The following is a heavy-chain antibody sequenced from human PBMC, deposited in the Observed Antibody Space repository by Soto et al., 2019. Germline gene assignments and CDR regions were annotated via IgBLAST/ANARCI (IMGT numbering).Heavy chain of an antibody. V-gene: IGHV1-18*01. CDR1: GYTFTSYG. CDR3: ARDGHSYGSFLQGGYGMDV. J-gene: IGHJ6*02. Sequence: QVQLVQSGAEVKKPGASVKVSCKASGYTFTSYGISWVQQAPGQGLEWMGWISAYNGNTNYAQKLQGRVTMTTDTSTSTAYMELRSLRSDDTAVYYCARDGHSYGSFLQGGYGMDVWGQGTTVTVSS. CDR2: ISAYNGNT. D-gene: IGHD5-18*01.